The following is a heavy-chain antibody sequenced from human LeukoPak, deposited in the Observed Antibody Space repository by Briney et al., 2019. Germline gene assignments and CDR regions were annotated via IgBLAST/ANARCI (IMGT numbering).Heavy chain of an antibody. Sequence: PGGSLRLSCAASGFAVSSNYMRWVRQAPGKGLEWVSVIYSGGNTYYADSVKGRFTVSRDNSKNTLYLQMNSLRVEDTAVYYCAREPKLLRSFDYWGQGTLVTVSS. CDR3: AREPKLLRSFDY. CDR1: GFAVSSNY. J-gene: IGHJ4*02. D-gene: IGHD3-10*01. V-gene: IGHV3-66*01. CDR2: IYSGGNT.